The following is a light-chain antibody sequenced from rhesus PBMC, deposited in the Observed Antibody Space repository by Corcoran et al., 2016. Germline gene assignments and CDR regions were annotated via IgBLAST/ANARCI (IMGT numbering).Light chain of an antibody. CDR3: CSYTTISYI. CDR2: EVS. Sequence: QSAPTQPPSVSGSPGQSVTISCTGTSSDVGGYNYVSWYQQLPGKAPKITIYEVSKRPSGVSDRFSGSKSGNKASLTISGLQAEDEADYYCCSYTTISYIFGSGTRLTVL. J-gene: IGLJ1*01. V-gene: IGLV2S7*01. CDR1: SSDVGGYNY.